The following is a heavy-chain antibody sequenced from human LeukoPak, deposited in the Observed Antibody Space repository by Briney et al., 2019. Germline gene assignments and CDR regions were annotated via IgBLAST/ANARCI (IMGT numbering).Heavy chain of an antibody. V-gene: IGHV4-59*01. CDR1: GGSISSYY. CDR3: AREGTYYDSSGYSEDAFDI. J-gene: IGHJ3*02. CDR2: IYYSGST. D-gene: IGHD3-22*01. Sequence: PSETLSLTCTVSGGSISSYYWSWIRQPPGKGLEWIGYIYYSGSTNHNPSLKSRVTISVDTSKNQFSLKLSSVTAADTAVYYCAREGTYYDSSGYSEDAFDIWGQGTMVTVSS.